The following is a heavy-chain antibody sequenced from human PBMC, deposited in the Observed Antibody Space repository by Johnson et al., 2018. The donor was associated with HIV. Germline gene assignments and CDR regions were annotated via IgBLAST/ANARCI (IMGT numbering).Heavy chain of an antibody. V-gene: IGHV3-23*04. D-gene: IGHD3-3*01. CDR1: GFTFSSYA. Sequence: VQLVESGGGLVQPGGSLRLSCADSGFTFSSYAMRWVRQAPGKGLEWVSAISGSGGSTYYADSVKGRFTISRDNSKNTLYLQMNSLRAEDKAVYYCAKEGADYNFWSGYSSNAFDIWGQGTMVTVSS. J-gene: IGHJ3*02. CDR3: AKEGADYNFWSGYSSNAFDI. CDR2: ISGSGGST.